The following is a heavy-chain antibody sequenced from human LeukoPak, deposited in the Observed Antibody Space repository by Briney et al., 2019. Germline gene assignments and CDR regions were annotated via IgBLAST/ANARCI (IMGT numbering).Heavy chain of an antibody. J-gene: IGHJ3*02. CDR1: GGCISSYY. CDR2: IYSSGST. CDR3: ARDSAAPSDAFDI. V-gene: IGHV4-4*08. Sequence: SETLSLTCTVSGGCISSYYGSWIRQPPGKGLEWIGYIYSSGSTNYNPPLKSRVTISVHTPRNPLSLKLRSVTAADTRVYYCARDSAAPSDAFDIWGQGTMVTVSS. D-gene: IGHD3-10*01.